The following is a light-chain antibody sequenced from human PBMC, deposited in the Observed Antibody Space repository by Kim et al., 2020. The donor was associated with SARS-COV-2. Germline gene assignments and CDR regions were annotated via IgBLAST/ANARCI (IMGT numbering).Light chain of an antibody. CDR1: QSVSPN. J-gene: IGKJ5*01. CDR2: GAS. V-gene: IGKV3D-15*01. Sequence: VPPGERATLSCRASQSVSPNLAWDQQQPGQAPRLLIYGASTRATGIPARFSGSGSGTEFTLTISSLQSEDFVVYYCQQYNTWLITFGQGTRLEIK. CDR3: QQYNTWLIT.